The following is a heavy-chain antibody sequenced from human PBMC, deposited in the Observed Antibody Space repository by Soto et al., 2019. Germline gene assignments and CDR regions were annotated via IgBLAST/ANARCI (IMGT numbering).Heavy chain of an antibody. D-gene: IGHD5-18*01. V-gene: IGHV4-59*01. J-gene: IGHJ4*02. Sequence: SETLSLTCTVSGGSISSYYWSWIRQPPGKGLEWIGYIYYSGSTNYNPSFKSRVTISVDTSKNQFSLKLSSVTAADTAVYYCARDNGYSYGYTLDHWGQGTLVTVSS. CDR1: GGSISSYY. CDR2: IYYSGST. CDR3: ARDNGYSYGYTLDH.